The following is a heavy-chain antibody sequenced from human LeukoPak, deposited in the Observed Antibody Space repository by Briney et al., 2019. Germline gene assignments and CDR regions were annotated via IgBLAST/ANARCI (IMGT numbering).Heavy chain of an antibody. CDR2: ISGSSDHT. Sequence: GGSLRLSCAASGFTFSNYGMNWVRQAPGKGLEWVSAISGSSDHTYYSDSVKGRFTISRDNSKNTLYLQMNSLRSEDTAVYYCGRAYSGYDGVDYWGQGTLVTVSS. V-gene: IGHV3-23*01. CDR3: GRAYSGYDGVDY. CDR1: GFTFSNYG. J-gene: IGHJ4*02. D-gene: IGHD5-12*01.